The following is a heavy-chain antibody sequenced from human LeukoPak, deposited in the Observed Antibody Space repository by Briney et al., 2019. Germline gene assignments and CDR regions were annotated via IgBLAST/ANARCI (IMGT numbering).Heavy chain of an antibody. CDR3: ATLPLPGIAVAATQPFDY. J-gene: IGHJ4*02. CDR1: GFTFSSYG. D-gene: IGHD6-19*01. CDR2: IRYDGSNK. V-gene: IGHV3-30*02. Sequence: GGSLRLSCAASGFTFSSYGMRWVRQAPGKGLEWVAFIRYDGSNKYYADSVKGRFTISRDNSKNTLYLQMNSLRAEDTAVYYCATLPLPGIAVAATQPFDYWGQGTLVTVSS.